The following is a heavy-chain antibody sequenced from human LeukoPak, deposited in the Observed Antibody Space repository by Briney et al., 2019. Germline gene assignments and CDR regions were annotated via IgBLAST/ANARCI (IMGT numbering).Heavy chain of an antibody. J-gene: IGHJ4*02. Sequence: PGGSLRLSCAASGFTFSSYAMSWVRQAPGKGLEWVSTISGRGTSTYYADSVKGRFTISRDNSKNTLFLQMDSLRAEDTVVYYCAKFMSRGLLRDVFDYWGQGTLVTVSS. CDR1: GFTFSSYA. D-gene: IGHD1-26*01. CDR2: ISGRGTST. V-gene: IGHV3-23*01. CDR3: AKFMSRGLLRDVFDY.